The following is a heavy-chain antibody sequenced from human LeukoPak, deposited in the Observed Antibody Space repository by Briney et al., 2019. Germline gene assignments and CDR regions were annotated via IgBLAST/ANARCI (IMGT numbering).Heavy chain of an antibody. CDR2: LSSSSSTI. CDR1: GFTFSSYS. J-gene: IGHJ3*02. D-gene: IGHD3-22*01. Sequence: GGSLRLSCAASGFTFSSYSTNWVRQAPGKGLEWGSYLSSSSSTIHYADSSKGRFTVSRDNAKNSLYLQMNRLRAEDTAVYYCARDMSTMIVVVRDAFDIWGEGTMVTVSS. V-gene: IGHV3-48*01. CDR3: ARDMSTMIVVVRDAFDI.